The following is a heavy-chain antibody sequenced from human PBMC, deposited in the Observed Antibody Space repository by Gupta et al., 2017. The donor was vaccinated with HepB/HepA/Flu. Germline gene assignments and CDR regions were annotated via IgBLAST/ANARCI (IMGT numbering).Heavy chain of an antibody. V-gene: IGHV3-21*01. CDR1: GFTFRSYR. CDR2: ISSSSSYI. D-gene: IGHD3-22*01. CDR3: AREYTMTTLDY. Sequence: EVQLVESGGGLVKPGGSLRLSCAASGFTFRSYRLNWVRQAPGKGLEWVSTISSSSSYIYYADSVKGRFTISRDNAKNSLYLQMNSLRAEDTAVYYCAREYTMTTLDYWGQGTLVTVSS. J-gene: IGHJ4*02.